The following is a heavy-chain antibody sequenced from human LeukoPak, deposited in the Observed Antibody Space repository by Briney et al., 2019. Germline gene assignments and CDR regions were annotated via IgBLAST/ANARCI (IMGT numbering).Heavy chain of an antibody. CDR3: ARDTYGSGSYPYDY. D-gene: IGHD3-10*01. CDR1: GSTFSDYY. J-gene: IGHJ4*02. Sequence: GGSLRLSCAASGSTFSDYYMSWIRQAPGKGLEWVSYISSSGSSIYYADSVKGRFTISGDNAKNSLYLQMNSLRAEDTAVYYCARDTYGSGSYPYDYWGQGTLVTVSS. V-gene: IGHV3-11*01. CDR2: ISSSGSSI.